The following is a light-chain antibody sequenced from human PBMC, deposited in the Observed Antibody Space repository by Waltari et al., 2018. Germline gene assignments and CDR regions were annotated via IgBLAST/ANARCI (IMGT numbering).Light chain of an antibody. CDR1: SSNIGNNY. CDR3: ATWDSSLRAGVV. V-gene: IGLV1-51*01. Sequence: QSVLTQPPSVSATPGQKVTISCSGSSSNIGNNYVSWYQHLPGTAPKLLIYDFSKLPSGTPDRFSGSKSGPSATLGITGPQTGVEAYYYCATWDSSLRAGVVFGGGTKLTVL. J-gene: IGLJ2*01. CDR2: DFS.